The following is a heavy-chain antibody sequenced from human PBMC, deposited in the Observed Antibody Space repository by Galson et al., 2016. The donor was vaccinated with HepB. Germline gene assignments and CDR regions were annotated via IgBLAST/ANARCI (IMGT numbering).Heavy chain of an antibody. CDR2: ISISSNFI. V-gene: IGHV3-21*01. D-gene: IGHD3-3*01. CDR1: GLNVSSSY. J-gene: IGHJ4*02. Sequence: SLRLSCAASGLNVSSSYMNWVRQPPGKGLEWVSSISISSNFIHYADSVKGRFTISRDNAKNSLFLQMSSLRAEDTAIYYCAKDSILDDWGQGILVTVSS. CDR3: AKDSILDD.